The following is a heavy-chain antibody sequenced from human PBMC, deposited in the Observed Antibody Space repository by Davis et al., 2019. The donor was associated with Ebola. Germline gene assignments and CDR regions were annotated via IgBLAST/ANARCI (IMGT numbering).Heavy chain of an antibody. CDR3: VRGRNWFDP. CDR2: ISSGGTSI. J-gene: IGHJ5*02. CDR1: GFTFSDYY. Sequence: GESLKISCAASGFTFSDYYMSWIRQAPGKGLEWVSYISSGGTSIYYADSVKGRFTISRDNAKNSLYLQMNSLRAEDTAVYYCVRGRNWFDPWGQGTLVTVSS. V-gene: IGHV3-11*01.